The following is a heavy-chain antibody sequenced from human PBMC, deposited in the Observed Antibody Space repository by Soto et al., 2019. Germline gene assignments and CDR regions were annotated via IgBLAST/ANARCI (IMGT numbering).Heavy chain of an antibody. J-gene: IGHJ3*02. D-gene: IGHD6-13*01. V-gene: IGHV3-30-3*01. CDR3: EIIATSGGGDAFDI. Sequence: GGSLRLSCAASGCTFSNYAMHWVRQAPGKGLEWVAAILSDEINKYSADSVKGRFTISRDNSKNTLYLQMNSLRPEDTAVYYCEIIATSGGGDAFDIWGQGTMVTVSS. CDR2: ILSDEINK. CDR1: GCTFSNYA.